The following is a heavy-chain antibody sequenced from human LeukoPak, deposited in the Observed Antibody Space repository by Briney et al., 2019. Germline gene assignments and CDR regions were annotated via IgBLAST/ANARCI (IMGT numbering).Heavy chain of an antibody. Sequence: SVKVSCKASGGTFSSYAISWVRQAPGQGLEWMGRIIPILGIANYAQKFQGGVTITADKSTSTAYMELSSLRSEDTAVYYCARGADTAMLDDYYYGMDVWGQGTTVTVSS. CDR2: IIPILGIA. CDR3: ARGADTAMLDDYYYGMDV. J-gene: IGHJ6*02. D-gene: IGHD5-18*01. V-gene: IGHV1-69*04. CDR1: GGTFSSYA.